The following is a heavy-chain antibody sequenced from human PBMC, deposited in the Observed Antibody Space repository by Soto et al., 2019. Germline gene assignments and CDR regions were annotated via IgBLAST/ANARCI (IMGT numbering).Heavy chain of an antibody. Sequence: EVQLVESGGGVVRPGGSLRLSCAASGFTFDDHGMTWVRQAPGKGLEWVSGITWNGATTGYADSVKGRFTISRDNAKNSLYLQRHSLRVEDTALYYCARGGGVVVAVDAFDVWGQGTMVTAS. V-gene: IGHV3-20*04. CDR3: ARGGGVVVAVDAFDV. CDR2: ITWNGATT. J-gene: IGHJ3*01. D-gene: IGHD6-19*01. CDR1: GFTFDDHG.